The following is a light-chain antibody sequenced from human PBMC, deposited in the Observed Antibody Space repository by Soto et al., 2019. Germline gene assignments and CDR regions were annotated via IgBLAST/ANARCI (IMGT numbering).Light chain of an antibody. CDR3: QQYNNWPRVT. V-gene: IGKV1-39*01. Sequence: DIQMTQSPSSLSASVGDGVTITCRASQSISSYLNWYQQKPGKAPKLLIYAASSLQSGVPSRFSGSGSGTDFTLTISSLQSEDFAVYYCQQYNNWPRVTFGGGTKVEIK. J-gene: IGKJ4*01. CDR1: QSISSY. CDR2: AAS.